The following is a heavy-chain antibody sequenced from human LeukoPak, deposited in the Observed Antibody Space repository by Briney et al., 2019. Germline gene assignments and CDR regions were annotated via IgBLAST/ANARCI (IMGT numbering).Heavy chain of an antibody. CDR1: GDSISSFY. D-gene: IGHD3-10*01. CDR2: FYTSGST. CDR3: ARARHYGSGSYSPLYYFDY. V-gene: IGHV4-4*07. J-gene: IGHJ4*02. Sequence: LETLSLTCTVSGDSISSFYWSWIRQPAGKGLEWIGRFYTSGSTNYNPSLKSRVTMSVDKSKNQFSLKLSSVTAADTAVYYCARARHYGSGSYSPLYYFDYWGQGTLVTVSS.